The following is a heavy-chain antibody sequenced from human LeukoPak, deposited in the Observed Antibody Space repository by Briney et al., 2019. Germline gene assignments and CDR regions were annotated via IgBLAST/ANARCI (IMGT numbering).Heavy chain of an antibody. J-gene: IGHJ4*02. CDR2: INPNSGGT. V-gene: IGHV1-2*02. D-gene: IGHD3-9*01. CDR1: GYTFTGYY. Sequence: ASVKVSCKASGYTFTGYYMHWVRQAPGQGLEWMGWINPNSGGTNYAQKFQGRVTMTRDTSISTAYMELSRLRSDDTAVYYCARDYDILTGYYTLYVWGQGTLATVSS. CDR3: ARDYDILTGYYTLYV.